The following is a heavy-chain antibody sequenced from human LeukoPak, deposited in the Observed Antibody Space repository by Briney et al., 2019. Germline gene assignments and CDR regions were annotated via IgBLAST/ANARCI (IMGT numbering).Heavy chain of an antibody. CDR1: GYTFIAYF. J-gene: IGHJ4*02. V-gene: IGHV1-2*02. Sequence: ASLKVSCKASGYTFIAYFIHWVRQPPGQGLEWMGWINPNSGGTNYAQKFQGRVTMTRDTSISTAYMELSRLTSDDTAVYYCARRDLSGSYRDLDYWGQGTLVTVSS. CDR3: ARRDLSGSYRDLDY. CDR2: INPNSGGT. D-gene: IGHD1-26*01.